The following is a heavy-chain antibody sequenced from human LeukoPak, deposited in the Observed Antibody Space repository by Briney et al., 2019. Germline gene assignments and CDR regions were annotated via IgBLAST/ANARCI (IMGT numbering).Heavy chain of an antibody. V-gene: IGHV4-39*07. Sequence: SETLSLTCTVSGGSISSSSYYWGWIRQPPGKGLEWIGSIYYSGSTYYNPSLKSRVTISVDTSKNQFSLKLSSVTAADTAVYYCARERRGYSSSWSLDYYYYMDVWGKGTTVTVSS. CDR2: IYYSGST. J-gene: IGHJ6*03. CDR3: ARERRGYSSSWSLDYYYYMDV. D-gene: IGHD6-13*01. CDR1: GGSISSSSYY.